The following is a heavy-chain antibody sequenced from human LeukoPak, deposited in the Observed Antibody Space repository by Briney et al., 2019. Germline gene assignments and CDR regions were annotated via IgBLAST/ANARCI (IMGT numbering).Heavy chain of an antibody. CDR3: ARVRRIIVDH. CDR1: GGSISSGSYY. CDR2: IYTSGST. V-gene: IGHV4-61*02. J-gene: IGHJ4*02. D-gene: IGHD2-2*01. Sequence: SQTLSLTCTVSGGSISSGSYYWSWIRQPAGKGLEWIGRIYTSGSTNYNPSLKSRVTISVDTSKNQFSLKLSSVTAADTAVYYWARVRRIIVDHWGQGTLVTVSS.